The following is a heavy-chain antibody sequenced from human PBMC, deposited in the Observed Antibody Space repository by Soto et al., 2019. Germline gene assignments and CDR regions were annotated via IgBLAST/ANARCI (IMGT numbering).Heavy chain of an antibody. J-gene: IGHJ6*02. V-gene: IGHV3-23*01. Sequence: AGGSLRLSCAASGFTFSSYAMSWVRQAPGKGLEWVSAISGSGGSTYYADSVKGRFTISRDNSKNTLYLQMNSLRAEDTAVYYCAKDVGYSSSWSLGMDVWGQGTTVTVSS. CDR2: ISGSGGST. CDR3: AKDVGYSSSWSLGMDV. CDR1: GFTFSSYA. D-gene: IGHD6-13*01.